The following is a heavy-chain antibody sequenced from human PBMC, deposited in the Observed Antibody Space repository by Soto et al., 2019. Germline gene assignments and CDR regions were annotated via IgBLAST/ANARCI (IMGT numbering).Heavy chain of an antibody. CDR3: ATSRGYSSGWYRRSPPSSPEYFQH. Sequence: LSLTCAVYGGSFSGYYWSWIRQPPGKGLEWIGEINHSGRTNYNPSLKSRVTISVDTSKNQFSLKLSSVTAADTAVYYCATSRGYSSGWYRRSPPSSPEYFQHWGQGTLVTVSS. V-gene: IGHV4-34*01. J-gene: IGHJ1*01. D-gene: IGHD6-19*01. CDR2: INHSGRT. CDR1: GGSFSGYY.